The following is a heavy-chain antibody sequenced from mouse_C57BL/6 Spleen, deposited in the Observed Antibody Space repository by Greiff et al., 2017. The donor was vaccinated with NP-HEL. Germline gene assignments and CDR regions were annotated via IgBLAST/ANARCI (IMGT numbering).Heavy chain of an antibody. D-gene: IGHD2-10*02. J-gene: IGHJ3*01. CDR3: ARAGYGNPAWFAY. Sequence: VKLMESGPELVKPGASVKISCKASGYAFSSSWMNWVKQRPGKGLEWIGRIYPGDGDTNYNGKFKGKDTLTADKSSSTAYMQLSSLTSEDSAVYFCARAGYGNPAWFAYWGQGTLVTVSA. CDR1: GYAFSSSW. V-gene: IGHV1-82*01. CDR2: IYPGDGDT.